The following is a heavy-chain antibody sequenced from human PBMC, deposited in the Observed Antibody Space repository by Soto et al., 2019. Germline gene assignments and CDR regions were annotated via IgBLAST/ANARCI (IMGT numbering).Heavy chain of an antibody. D-gene: IGHD6-19*01. CDR1: GGTFSSYA. CDR3: AREHSSGWYGQDY. Sequence: GASVKVSCKASGGTFSSYAISWVRQAPGQGLEWMGGIIPIFGTANYAQKFQGRVTITADKSTSTAYMELSSLRSEDTAVYYCAREHSSGWYGQDYWGQGTLVTVSS. V-gene: IGHV1-69*06. J-gene: IGHJ4*02. CDR2: IIPIFGTA.